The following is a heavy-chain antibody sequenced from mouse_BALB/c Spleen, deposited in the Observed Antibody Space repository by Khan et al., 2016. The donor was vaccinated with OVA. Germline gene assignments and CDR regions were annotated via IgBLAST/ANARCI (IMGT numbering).Heavy chain of an antibody. J-gene: IGHJ3*01. V-gene: IGHV3-2*02. D-gene: IGHD2-4*01. CDR3: ARKDYYDYDPFPY. CDR1: GYSITSEYA. Sequence: VQLKESGPGLVKPSQSLSLTYTVTGYSITSEYAWNWLRQFPGNKLEWMGYINYSGNTRFNPSLKSRTSITRDTSKNQFFLQLNSVTTEDTATYYCARKDYYDYDPFPYWGQGTLVTVSA. CDR2: INYSGNT.